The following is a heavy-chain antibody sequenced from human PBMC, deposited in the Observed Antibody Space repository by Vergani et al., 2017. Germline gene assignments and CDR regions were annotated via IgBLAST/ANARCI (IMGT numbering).Heavy chain of an antibody. V-gene: IGHV3-23*04. J-gene: IGHJ4*02. CDR3: AGPQGTRAYYYGGFDY. CDR2: ISSDGGST. D-gene: IGHD3-22*01. Sequence: VQLVESGGGVVQRGGSLRLSCAASGFTFSTYAMTWVRQAPGKGLEWVSTISSDGGSTYYADSVKGRFTISRDNSKNTLSLQMNSLTAEDTAIYYCAGPQGTRAYYYGGFDYWGQGILVTVSS. CDR1: GFTFSTYA.